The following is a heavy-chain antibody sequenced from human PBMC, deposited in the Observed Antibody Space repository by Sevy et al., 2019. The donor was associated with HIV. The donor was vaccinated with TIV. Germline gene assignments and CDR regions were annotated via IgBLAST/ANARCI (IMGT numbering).Heavy chain of an antibody. Sequence: ASVKVSCKASGYTFTSYGISWVRQAPGQGLEWMGWISAYNGNTNYAQKLQGRVTMTTDTSTSTAYMELRSLRSDDTAVYYCARGPYSSSWYQTFDIWGQGTMVTVSS. CDR3: ARGPYSSSWYQTFDI. D-gene: IGHD6-13*01. J-gene: IGHJ3*02. CDR2: ISAYNGNT. CDR1: GYTFTSYG. V-gene: IGHV1-18*01.